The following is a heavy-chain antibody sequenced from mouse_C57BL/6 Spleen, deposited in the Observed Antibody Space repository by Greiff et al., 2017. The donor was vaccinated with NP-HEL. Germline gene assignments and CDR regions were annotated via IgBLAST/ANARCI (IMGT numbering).Heavy chain of an antibody. V-gene: IGHV1-26*01. Sequence: VQLQQSGPELVKPGASVKISCKASGYTFTDYYMNWVKQSHGKSLEWIGDINPNNGGTSYNQKFKGKATLTVDKSSSTAYMELRSLTSEDSAVYYCARRLHYYAMDYWGQGTSVTVSS. CDR2: INPNNGGT. CDR3: ARRLHYYAMDY. CDR1: GYTFTDYY. J-gene: IGHJ4*01.